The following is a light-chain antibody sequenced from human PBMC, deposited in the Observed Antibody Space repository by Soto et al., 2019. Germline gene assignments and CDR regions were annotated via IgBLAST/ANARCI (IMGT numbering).Light chain of an antibody. Sequence: IVLTQSPGTLSLSPGERATLSCRTSQSVSDNQLAWYQQKPGQAPRLLIYDVSIRATTIPDRFSGSGSGTGFTLTIDTLEPEDFAMYYCQQYTQSLWTFGPGTKVESK. CDR2: DVS. V-gene: IGKV3-20*01. CDR3: QQYTQSLWT. CDR1: QSVSDNQ. J-gene: IGKJ1*01.